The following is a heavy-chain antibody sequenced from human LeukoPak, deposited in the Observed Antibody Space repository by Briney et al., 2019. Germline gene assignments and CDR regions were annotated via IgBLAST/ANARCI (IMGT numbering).Heavy chain of an antibody. CDR3: ARDGLPATVANWFDP. D-gene: IGHD2-15*01. V-gene: IGHV3-21*01. J-gene: IGHJ5*02. CDR1: GFTFNNYT. Sequence: GGSLRLSCAASGFTFNNYTMNGVRQAPGKGLEWVSSISRNGIYIKYVDSVKGRFTVSRDNAKNSLYLQMNSLRAEDTAVYYCARDGLPATVANWFDPWGQGTLVTVSS. CDR2: ISRNGIYI.